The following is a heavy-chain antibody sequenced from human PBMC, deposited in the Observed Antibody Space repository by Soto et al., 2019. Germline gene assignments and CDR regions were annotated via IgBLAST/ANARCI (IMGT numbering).Heavy chain of an antibody. V-gene: IGHV4-4*02. CDR3: ARVSYYDSSGYTPDYYYYGMDV. D-gene: IGHD3-22*01. CDR1: GGSISSSNW. CDR2: IYHSGST. J-gene: IGHJ6*02. Sequence: SETLSLTCTVSGGSISSSNWWSWVRQPPGKGLEWIGEIYHSGSTNYNPSLKSRVTISVDKSKNQFSLKLSSVTAADTAVYYCARVSYYDSSGYTPDYYYYGMDVWGQGTTVTAP.